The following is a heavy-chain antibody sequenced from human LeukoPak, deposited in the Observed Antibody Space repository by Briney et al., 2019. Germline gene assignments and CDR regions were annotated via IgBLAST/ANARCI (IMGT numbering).Heavy chain of an antibody. CDR2: ISYDRSNK. D-gene: IGHD3-22*01. CDR3: AREIYDGEGEASLVVDY. V-gene: IGHV3-30*01. CDR1: GFTFSGYA. Sequence: PGGSLRLSCAASGFTFSGYAMHWVRQAPGKGLEWVAVISYDRSNKYYADSVKGRFTVSRDKDTLYLQMNSLRAEDTAVYYCAREIYDGEGEASLVVDYWGQGTLVTVSS. J-gene: IGHJ4*02.